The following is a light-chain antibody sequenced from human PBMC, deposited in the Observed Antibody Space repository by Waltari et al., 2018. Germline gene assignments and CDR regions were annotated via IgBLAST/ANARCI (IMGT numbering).Light chain of an antibody. CDR1: QSVKSS. CDR2: GGS. J-gene: IGKJ2*03. V-gene: IGKV3-15*01. Sequence: EILLTQPPATLSVSPGETATLSCRASQSVKSSLAWYQQKPGQAPRLLIYGGSAKATGTPARFSGFGSETEFTLTISSLQSEDFAVYYCQHYSWPPYSFGQGTNVEIK. CDR3: QHYSWPPYS.